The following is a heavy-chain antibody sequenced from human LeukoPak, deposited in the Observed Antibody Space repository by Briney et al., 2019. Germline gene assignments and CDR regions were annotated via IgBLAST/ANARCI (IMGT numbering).Heavy chain of an antibody. CDR3: TTVTYYYESSGYSAFDY. Sequence: GGSLRLSCAASRFTFSNASMSWGRQAPGEGLGWVGRIKSKADGATTDHAATVKGRFTISRADCKNTLNLRMHSPRTEDTAVYYCTTVTYYYESSGYSAFDYWGQGTLVTVSS. V-gene: IGHV3-15*01. CDR2: IKSKADGATT. J-gene: IGHJ4*02. CDR1: RFTFSNAS. D-gene: IGHD3-22*01.